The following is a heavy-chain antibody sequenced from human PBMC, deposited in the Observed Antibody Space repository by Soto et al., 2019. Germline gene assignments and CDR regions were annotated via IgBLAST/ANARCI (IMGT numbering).Heavy chain of an antibody. CDR2: IYYSGST. CDR1: GGSISSGGYY. V-gene: IGHV4-31*03. Sequence: SQTLSLTCTVSGGSISSGGYYWSWIRQHPGKGLEWIGYIYYSGSTYYNPSLKSRVTISVDTSKNQFSLKLSSVTAADTAVYYCARGRAGSGPKNPHTSSWPHFDYSGQGTLVTVPS. CDR3: ARGRAGSGPKNPHTSSWPHFDY. D-gene: IGHD6-13*01. J-gene: IGHJ4*02.